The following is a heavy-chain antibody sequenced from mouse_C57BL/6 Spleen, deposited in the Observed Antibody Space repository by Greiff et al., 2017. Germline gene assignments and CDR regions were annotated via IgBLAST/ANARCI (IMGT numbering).Heavy chain of an antibody. J-gene: IGHJ3*01. D-gene: IGHD2-3*01. CDR3: TREGYDGYYPFAY. CDR1: EFTFSGYA. Sequence: EVQLVESGEGLVKPGGSLKLSCAASEFTFSGYAMSWFRQTPKKRLRWVAYISSGGEYIYYADTVKGRFTISRDKARNTLYLQMSSLKSEDTAMYYCTREGYDGYYPFAYWGQGTLVTVSA. V-gene: IGHV5-9-1*02. CDR2: ISSGGEYI.